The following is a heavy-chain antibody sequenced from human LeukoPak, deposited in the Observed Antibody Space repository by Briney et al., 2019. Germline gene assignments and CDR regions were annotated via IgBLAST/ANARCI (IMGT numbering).Heavy chain of an antibody. CDR1: GYTFTGYY. J-gene: IGHJ4*02. CDR2: INPNSGGT. V-gene: IGHV1-2*02. CDR3: ARDRDYTFLIDY. Sequence: ASVKVSCKASGYTFTGYYMHWVRQAPGQGLEWMGWINPNSGGTNYAQKFQGRVTMTRDTSISTAYMELSRLRSDDTAVYYCARDRDYTFLIDYWGQGTLVTVSS. D-gene: IGHD3-16*01.